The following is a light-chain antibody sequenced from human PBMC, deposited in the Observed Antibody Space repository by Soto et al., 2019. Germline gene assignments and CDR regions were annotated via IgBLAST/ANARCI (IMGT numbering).Light chain of an antibody. Sequence: DIHMTQSPSTLSASVGDRVTITCRASQSVTSRLAWYQQKPGKAPKLLIYGASNLESGVPSRFSGSGSGTEFTLTISSLQPDDFATYYCQQYNSYSLTFGGGTTAEIK. V-gene: IGKV1-5*01. CDR2: GAS. CDR1: QSVTSR. CDR3: QQYNSYSLT. J-gene: IGKJ4*01.